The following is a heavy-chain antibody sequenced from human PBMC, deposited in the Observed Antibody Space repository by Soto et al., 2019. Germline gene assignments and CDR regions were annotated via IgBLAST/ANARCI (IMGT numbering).Heavy chain of an antibody. D-gene: IGHD6-19*01. CDR3: ARLSVAATTASYYYYGMDV. CDR2: INHSGST. V-gene: IGHV4-34*01. J-gene: IGHJ6*02. CDR1: GGSFSGYY. Sequence: SETLSLTCAVYGGSFSGYYWSWIRQPPGKGLEWIGEINHSGSTNYNPSLKSRVAISVDTSKNQFSLKLSSVTAADTAVYYCARLSVAATTASYYYYGMDVWGQGTTVTVSS.